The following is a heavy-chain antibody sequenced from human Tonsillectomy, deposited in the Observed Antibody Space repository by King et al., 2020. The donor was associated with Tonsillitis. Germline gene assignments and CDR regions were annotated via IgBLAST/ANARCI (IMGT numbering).Heavy chain of an antibody. Sequence: QLQESGPGLVKPSETLSLTCTFSGGSISSYYWSWIRQPPGKGLEWIGYIYYSGSTNYNPSLKSRVTISVDTSKNQFSLKLSSVTAADTAVYYCARAIFGSGSYYNVYYYYMDVWGKGTTVTVSS. CDR1: GGSISSYY. D-gene: IGHD3-10*01. J-gene: IGHJ6*03. V-gene: IGHV4-59*01. CDR3: ARAIFGSGSYYNVYYYYMDV. CDR2: IYYSGST.